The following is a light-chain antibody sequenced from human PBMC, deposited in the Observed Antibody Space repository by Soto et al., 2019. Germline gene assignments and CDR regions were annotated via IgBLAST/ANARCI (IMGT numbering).Light chain of an antibody. Sequence: EIVLTQSPATLSLSPWERATLSCRASQNVANYLDWYQQRPGQAPRLLIYESSNRATGIAARFSGSGSGTDFTLTITSLQSEDFTVYYCQQHNKWPLTFGQGTKVDIK. J-gene: IGKJ1*01. CDR2: ESS. CDR3: QQHNKWPLT. V-gene: IGKV3-11*01. CDR1: QNVANY.